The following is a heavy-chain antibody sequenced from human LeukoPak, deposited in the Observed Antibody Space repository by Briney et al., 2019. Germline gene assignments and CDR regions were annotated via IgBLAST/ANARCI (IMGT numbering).Heavy chain of an antibody. CDR1: GGSISSYY. J-gene: IGHJ4*02. CDR2: IYTSGST. D-gene: IGHD6-13*01. Sequence: SETLSLTCTVSGGSISSYYWNWIRQPAGKGLEWIGRIYTSGSTTYNPSLKSRVTMSLDTSKKQFSLKLTSGTAADTAVYYCARAPLYSSSWYSPFDYWGQGTLVTVSS. V-gene: IGHV4-4*07. CDR3: ARAPLYSSSWYSPFDY.